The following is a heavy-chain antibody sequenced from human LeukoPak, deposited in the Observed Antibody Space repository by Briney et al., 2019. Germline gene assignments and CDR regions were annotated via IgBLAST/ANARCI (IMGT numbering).Heavy chain of an antibody. CDR2: FDPEDGET. CDR1: GYTLTELS. D-gene: IGHD3-22*01. CDR3: ATGRHYYDSSGSYNWFDP. V-gene: IGHV1-24*01. J-gene: IGHJ5*02. Sequence: ASVKVSCKVSGYTLTELSMHWVRQAPGKGLEWMGGFDPEDGETIYAQKFQGRVTMTEDTSTDTAYMELSSLRSEDTAVYYCATGRHYYDSSGSYNWFDPWGQGTLVTVSS.